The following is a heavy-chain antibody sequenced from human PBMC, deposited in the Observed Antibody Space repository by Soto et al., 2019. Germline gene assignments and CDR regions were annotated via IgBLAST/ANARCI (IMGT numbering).Heavy chain of an antibody. D-gene: IGHD1-20*01. Sequence: XSVKVSYKASSGTFISYDNRWVRQAPGQGLEWMGGIIPIFGTANYAQNFQGRVTITADESTSTAYMELSSLRFEDTAVYYCARSSNWNDPSFDYWGQGTLVPVSS. V-gene: IGHV1-69*13. CDR1: SGTFISYD. CDR2: IIPIFGTA. CDR3: ARSSNWNDPSFDY. J-gene: IGHJ4*02.